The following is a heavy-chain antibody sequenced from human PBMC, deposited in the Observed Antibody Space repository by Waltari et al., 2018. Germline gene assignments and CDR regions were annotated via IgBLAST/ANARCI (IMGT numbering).Heavy chain of an antibody. CDR3: ASTTTGAYWYFDI. D-gene: IGHD4-17*01. CDR2: MDPSDSYT. CDR1: GYSFTRYW. J-gene: IGHJ2*01. V-gene: IGHV5-10-1*03. Sequence: EVQLVQSGAEVKKPGESLRISCKGSGYSFTRYWISWVRQMPGKGLEWMGKMDPSDSYTNYSPSFQGHVTISADKSISTAYLQWSSLKASDTAIYYCASTTTGAYWYFDIWGRGTLVTVSS.